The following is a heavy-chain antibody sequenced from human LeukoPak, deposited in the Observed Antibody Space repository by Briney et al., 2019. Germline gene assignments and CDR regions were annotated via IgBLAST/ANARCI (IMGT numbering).Heavy chain of an antibody. Sequence: GGSLRLSCAASGFTFSSYGMHWVRQAPGKGLEWVAVIWYDGSNKYYADSVKGRFTISRDNSKNTLYPQMNSLRAEDTAVYYCAKDDLRIAAAGLFDYWGQGTLATVSS. D-gene: IGHD6-13*01. CDR2: IWYDGSNK. CDR3: AKDDLRIAAAGLFDY. CDR1: GFTFSSYG. J-gene: IGHJ4*02. V-gene: IGHV3-33*06.